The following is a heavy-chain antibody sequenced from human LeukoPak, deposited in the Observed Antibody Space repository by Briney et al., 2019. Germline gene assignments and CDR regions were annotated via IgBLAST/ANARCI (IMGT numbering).Heavy chain of an antibody. CDR2: TYYRSKWDN. Sequence: SETLSLTCAIPGDTLFMNITPWGWVKQSPSRGLESLGMTYYRSKWDNEYVTCVKRRITNNTDKFKNQLTLQSYSVTPEVIVVYICARTRYIANPKYFGMDVWGQGTTVTVSS. D-gene: IGHD2-21*01. CDR1: GDTLFMNITP. J-gene: IGHJ6*02. V-gene: IGHV6-1*01. CDR3: ARTRYIANPKYFGMDV.